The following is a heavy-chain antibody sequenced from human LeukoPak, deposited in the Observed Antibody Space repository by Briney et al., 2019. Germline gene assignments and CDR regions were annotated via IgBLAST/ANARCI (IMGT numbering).Heavy chain of an antibody. V-gene: IGHV4-34*01. CDR3: ARGYSSAFADLVI. J-gene: IGHJ3*02. CDR1: GGSFSGYS. D-gene: IGHD6-19*01. Sequence: SETLSLTCAVYGGSFSGYSWSWIRQPPGQGLEWIGEINHSGSINHSGSTNYNPSLKSRVTISVDTSKNQFSLKLSSVTAADTAVYYCARGYSSAFADLVIWGQGTMVTVSS. CDR2: INHSGSINHSGST.